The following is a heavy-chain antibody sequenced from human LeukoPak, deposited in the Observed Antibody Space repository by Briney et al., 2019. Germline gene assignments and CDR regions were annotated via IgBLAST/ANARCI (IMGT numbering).Heavy chain of an antibody. Sequence: PGGSLRLSCAASGFTFRTSGINCVRQAPGKWLEWVSYIRISGTNISYAQSVKGRFTITRDNAQSSLTLHMNTLRADDAAVYYCAKDGGTHFDHWGQGTLVTVSS. J-gene: IGHJ4*02. CDR1: GFTFRTSG. CDR3: AKDGGTHFDH. CDR2: IRISGTNI. D-gene: IGHD1-26*01. V-gene: IGHV3-48*01.